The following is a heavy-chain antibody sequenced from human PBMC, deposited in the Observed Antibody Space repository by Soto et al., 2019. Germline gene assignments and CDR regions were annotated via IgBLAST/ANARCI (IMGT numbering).Heavy chain of an antibody. CDR2: IPYHGKNN. Sequence: GYLLLASAASVFTFKCYAMHWVRQAPGRGLDWVAGIPYHGKNNPDADPVNRRFTISIDIAKNTLYLQLNSLRAEDTAVYYFAKEGLYKTLGYRGQGKMVPVCS. J-gene: IGHJ4*02. CDR1: VFTFKCYA. CDR3: AKEGLYKTLGY. V-gene: IGHV3-30*18. D-gene: IGHD1-1*01.